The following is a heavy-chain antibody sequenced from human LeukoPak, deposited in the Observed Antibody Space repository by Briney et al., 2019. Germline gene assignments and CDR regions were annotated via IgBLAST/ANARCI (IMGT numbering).Heavy chain of an antibody. Sequence: GGSLRLSCAASGFTVNNNYVNWVRQAPGKGLEWVSIIYGGGVTSYADSVKGRFTISRDNSKNTVYLQMNSLRAEDTAVYYCAKESGYYHYWGQGTLVTVSS. CDR2: IYGGGVT. J-gene: IGHJ4*02. D-gene: IGHD3-3*01. V-gene: IGHV3-53*01. CDR3: AKESGYYHY. CDR1: GFTVNNNY.